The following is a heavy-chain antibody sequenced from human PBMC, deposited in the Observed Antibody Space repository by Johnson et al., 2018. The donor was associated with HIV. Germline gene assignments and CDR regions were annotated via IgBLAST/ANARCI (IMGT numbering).Heavy chain of an antibody. CDR2: ISYDGSYK. CDR3: AREGFWGSGSYYNPDAFDI. D-gene: IGHD3-10*01. Sequence: QVQLVESGGGVVQPGRSLRLSCAASGFTFSNHALHWVRQAPGKGLEWVASISYDGSYKYYADSVKGRFTISRDISKDTLYLQMNSLRAEDTAVYYCAREGFWGSGSYYNPDAFDIWGQGTMVTVSS. V-gene: IGHV3-30*04. J-gene: IGHJ3*02. CDR1: GFTFSNHA.